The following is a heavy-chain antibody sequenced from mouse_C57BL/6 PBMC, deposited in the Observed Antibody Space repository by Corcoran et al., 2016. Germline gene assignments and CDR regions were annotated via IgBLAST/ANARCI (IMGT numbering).Heavy chain of an antibody. CDR2: INTYSGVP. Sequence: QIQLVQSGPELKKPGETVKISCKASGYTFTTYGMSWVKQAPGKGLKWMGWINTYSGVPTYADDFKGRFAFSLETSASTAYLQINNLKNEDTATYFCARSLTTVVAGAMDYWGQGTSVTVSS. CDR1: GYTFTTYG. CDR3: ARSLTTVVAGAMDY. D-gene: IGHD1-1*01. V-gene: IGHV9-3*01. J-gene: IGHJ4*01.